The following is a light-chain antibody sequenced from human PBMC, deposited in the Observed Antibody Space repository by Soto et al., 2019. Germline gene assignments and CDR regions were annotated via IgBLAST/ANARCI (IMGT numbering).Light chain of an antibody. Sequence: IVMTQSPGTLSVSPGERATLSCRASQSVSTNLAWYQQKPGQAPRLLIYGASSRATGIPDRFSGSGSGTDFTLTISRLEPEDFAVYYCQQYGSSPPMYTFGQGTKVDIK. CDR1: QSVSTN. CDR2: GAS. CDR3: QQYGSSPPMYT. V-gene: IGKV3-20*01. J-gene: IGKJ2*01.